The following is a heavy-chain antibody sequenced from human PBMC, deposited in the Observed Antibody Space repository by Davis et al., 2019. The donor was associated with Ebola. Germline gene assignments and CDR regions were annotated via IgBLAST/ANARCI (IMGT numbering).Heavy chain of an antibody. CDR3: ATDCSSTSCYHQYYYYYYMDV. CDR2: INSDGSST. CDR1: GFTFSSYW. J-gene: IGHJ6*03. V-gene: IGHV3-74*01. Sequence: GESLKISCAASGFTFSSYWMSWVRQAPGKGLEWVSRINSDGSSTSYADSVKGRFTISRDNSKNTLYLQMNSLRAEDTAVYYCATDCSSTSCYHQYYYYYYMDVWGKGTTVTVSS. D-gene: IGHD2-2*01.